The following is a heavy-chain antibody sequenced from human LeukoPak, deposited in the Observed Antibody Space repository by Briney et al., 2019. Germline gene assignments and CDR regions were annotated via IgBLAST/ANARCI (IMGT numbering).Heavy chain of an antibody. CDR2: INPSGGST. CDR3: ARGSNYYFDSSADYPRY. D-gene: IGHD3-22*01. V-gene: IGHV1-46*01. Sequence: ASVKVSCKASGGTFSSYAISWVRQAPGQGLEWMGIINPSGGSTSYAQKFQGRVTMTRDTSTSTVYMELSSLRSEDTAVYFCARGSNYYFDSSADYPRYWGQGTLVAVSP. J-gene: IGHJ4*02. CDR1: GGTFSSYA.